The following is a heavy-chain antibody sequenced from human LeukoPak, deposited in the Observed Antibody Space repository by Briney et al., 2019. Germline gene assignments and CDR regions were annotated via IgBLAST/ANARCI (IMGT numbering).Heavy chain of an antibody. V-gene: IGHV3-21*01. CDR3: ARDRADCGGDCYTFDY. CDR2: ISSSSGYI. J-gene: IGHJ4*02. Sequence: PGGSLRLSCAASGFTFSSYSMNWVRQAPGKGLEWVSSISSSSGYIYYADSVKGRFTISRDNAKNSLYLQMNSLRAEDTAVYYCARDRADCGGDCYTFDYWGQGTLVTVSS. D-gene: IGHD2-21*02. CDR1: GFTFSSYS.